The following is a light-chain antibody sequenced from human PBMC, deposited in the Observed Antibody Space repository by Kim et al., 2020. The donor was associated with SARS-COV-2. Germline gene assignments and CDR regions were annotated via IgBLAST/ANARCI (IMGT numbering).Light chain of an antibody. CDR3: QQYGDSPVT. V-gene: IGKV3-20*01. Sequence: LSPGEGATLSCGASPAVHSDYLAWYQDRPGQPPRLLISYASSRAAGIPDRFSGTGSGTDFALIISRLEPEDSAVYYCQQYGDSPVTFGQGTKLEI. CDR2: YAS. J-gene: IGKJ2*01. CDR1: PAVHSDY.